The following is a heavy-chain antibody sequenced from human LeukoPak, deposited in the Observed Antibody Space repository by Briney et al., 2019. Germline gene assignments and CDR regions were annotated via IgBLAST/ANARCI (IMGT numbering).Heavy chain of an antibody. Sequence: SETLSLTCTVSGGSTSSYYLSWIRQPPGKGLEWIGYIYYSVSTNYNPSLKSRVTISVDTSKNQFSLKLSSVTAADTAVYYCARGWGYFDYWGQGTLVTVSS. D-gene: IGHD3-16*01. J-gene: IGHJ4*02. CDR3: ARGWGYFDY. V-gene: IGHV4-59*01. CDR2: IYYSVST. CDR1: GGSTSSYY.